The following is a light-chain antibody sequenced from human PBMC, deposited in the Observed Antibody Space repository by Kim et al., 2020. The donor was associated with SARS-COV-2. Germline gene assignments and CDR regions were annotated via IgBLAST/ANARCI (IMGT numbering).Light chain of an antibody. CDR1: SGSIAGNY. J-gene: IGLJ2*01. CDR3: QSYDSSNHVV. CDR2: EDN. V-gene: IGLV6-57*03. Sequence: KTVSISCTRSSGSIAGNYVQWYQQRPGSAPTTVIYEDNQRPPGVPDRFSGAIDSSANSASLTISGLKTEDEADYYCQSYDSSNHVVFGGGTQLTVL.